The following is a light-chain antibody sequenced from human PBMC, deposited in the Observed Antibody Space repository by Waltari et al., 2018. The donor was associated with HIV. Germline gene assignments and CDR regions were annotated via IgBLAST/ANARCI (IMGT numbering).Light chain of an antibody. CDR1: AWPKPS. V-gene: IGLV3-25*03. CDR3: LSADSSGTYV. CDR2: KNT. J-gene: IGLJ1*01. Sequence: SSELTQPPSVSVSPGQTAIITCSGAAWPKPSPPWFQQKAGQAPVVVIHKNTERPSGIPERFSASRSGTTVTLTITGVQTDDEADYYCLSADSSGTYVFGPGTTVTVL.